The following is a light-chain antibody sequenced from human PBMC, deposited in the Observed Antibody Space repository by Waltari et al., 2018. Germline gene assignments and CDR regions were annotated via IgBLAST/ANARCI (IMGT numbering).Light chain of an antibody. V-gene: IGLV1-47*01. J-gene: IGLJ3*02. CDR1: RSNTGTNH. Sequence: QSLVTQPPPASGPPGPRVPISCPAGRSNTGTNHVYWYQQLPGTAPKLFIHRNNQRPSGVPDRFSGSKSGNSASLAISDLRSEDEADYYCAVWDDALSGAVFGGGTKLTVL. CDR2: RNN. CDR3: AVWDDALSGAV.